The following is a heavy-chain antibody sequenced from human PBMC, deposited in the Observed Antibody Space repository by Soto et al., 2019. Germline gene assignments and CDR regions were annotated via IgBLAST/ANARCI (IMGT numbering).Heavy chain of an antibody. CDR1: GGSISRYY. Sequence: QVQLQESGPGLVKPSETLSLTCTVSGGSISRYYWSWIRQPPGKGLEWIGYISDSGSTNYNPSRKSRVTVSVDTSKNQFSLKLSSVTPADTAVYYCARGARQTHFDYWGQGTLVTVSS. CDR3: ARGARQTHFDY. V-gene: IGHV4-59*01. J-gene: IGHJ4*02. CDR2: ISDSGST.